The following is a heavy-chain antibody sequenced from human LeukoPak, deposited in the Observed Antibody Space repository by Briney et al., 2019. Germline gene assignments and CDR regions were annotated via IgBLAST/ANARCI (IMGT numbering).Heavy chain of an antibody. D-gene: IGHD5-12*01. J-gene: IGHJ5*02. CDR3: ARDLKLGGYAPGSWFDP. V-gene: IGHV4-34*01. CDR1: GGSFSGYY. Sequence: PSETLSLTCAVYGGSFSGYYWSWIRQPPGKGLEWIGEINHSGSTNYNPSLKSRVTISVDTSKNQFSLKLSSVTAADTAVYYCARDLKLGGYAPGSWFDPWGQGTLVTVSS. CDR2: INHSGST.